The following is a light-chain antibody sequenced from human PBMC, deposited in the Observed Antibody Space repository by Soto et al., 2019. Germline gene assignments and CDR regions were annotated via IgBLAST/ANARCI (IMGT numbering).Light chain of an antibody. CDR2: KAS. V-gene: IGKV1-5*03. CDR1: QSISTW. Sequence: DIKIKQSTFTLSASVGERVTITCRASQSISTWLAWYQQKXGKAPKLLIYKASTLKSGVPSRFSGSAYGTEFTLTISSLQPDYFATYYCQQCDSYSPLTFGGGTKVDIK. J-gene: IGKJ4*01. CDR3: QQCDSYSPLT.